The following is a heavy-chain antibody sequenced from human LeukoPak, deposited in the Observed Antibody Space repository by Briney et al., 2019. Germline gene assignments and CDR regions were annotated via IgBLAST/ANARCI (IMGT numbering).Heavy chain of an antibody. D-gene: IGHD3-3*02. CDR3: AKGHFGSGYHISFDY. Sequence: GGSLRLSCAASGFTFSSYAMSWVRQAPGKGLEWVSAISGSGGSTYYADSVKGRFTISRDNSKNTLYLQMNSLRAEDTAVYYYAKGHFGSGYHISFDYWGQGTLVTVSS. CDR1: GFTFSSYA. V-gene: IGHV3-23*01. CDR2: ISGSGGST. J-gene: IGHJ4*02.